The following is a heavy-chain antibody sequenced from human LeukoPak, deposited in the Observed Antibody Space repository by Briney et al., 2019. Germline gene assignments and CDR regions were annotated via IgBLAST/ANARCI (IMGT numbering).Heavy chain of an antibody. J-gene: IGHJ4*02. CDR1: GGSIRYYY. D-gene: IGHD2-15*01. V-gene: IGHV4-59*01. CDR2: IYYNGST. CDR3: ARKGGLFDY. Sequence: SETLSLTCTVSGGSIRYYYWSWIRQSPGKGLEWIGYIYYNGSTNYNPSLKSRVTISVDMPKNQFSLKMSSVTAADTAVYYCARKGGLFDYWGQGRLVTVSS.